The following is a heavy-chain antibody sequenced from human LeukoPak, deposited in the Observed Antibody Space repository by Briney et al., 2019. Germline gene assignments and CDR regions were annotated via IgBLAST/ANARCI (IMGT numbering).Heavy chain of an antibody. CDR1: GFTFDDCA. CDR3: AKDEFVASDFTGAFDI. CDR2: ISWNSGSI. D-gene: IGHD2-8*02. V-gene: IGHV3-9*03. J-gene: IGHJ3*02. Sequence: GGSLGLSCAASGFTFDDCAMHWVRQAPGKGLEWVSGISWNSGSIGYADSVKGRFTISRDNAKNSLYLQMNTLRAEDMALYYCAKDEFVASDFTGAFDIWGQGTMVTVSS.